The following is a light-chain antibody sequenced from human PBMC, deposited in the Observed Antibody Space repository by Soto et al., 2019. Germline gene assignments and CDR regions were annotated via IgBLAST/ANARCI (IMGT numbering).Light chain of an antibody. V-gene: IGLV2-8*01. Sequence: SVLTQPPSAFGSPGQSVTISCTGNSSDVGGYNYASWYQQHPGKAPKLMIYEVSKRPSGVPDRFSGSKSGNTASLTVSGLQAEDKADYYRSSYAVSNNLFVTGTKVTVL. CDR3: SSYAVSNNL. J-gene: IGLJ1*01. CDR1: SSDVGGYNY. CDR2: EVS.